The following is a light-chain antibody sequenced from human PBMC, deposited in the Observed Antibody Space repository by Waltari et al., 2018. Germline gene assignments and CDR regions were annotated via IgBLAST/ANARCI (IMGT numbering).Light chain of an antibody. V-gene: IGLV1-44*01. CDR1: SSNIGRDI. CDR3: AAWDDSLNGVV. Sequence: QSVLTQSPSASGTSGQRVTISCSGSSSNIGRDIVNWYRHLPGTAPKLLTYNNNQLPSGVPDRFSCSKSGTSASLAISGLQSEDEADYYCAAWDDSLNGVVFGGGTKLSVL. CDR2: NNN. J-gene: IGLJ2*01.